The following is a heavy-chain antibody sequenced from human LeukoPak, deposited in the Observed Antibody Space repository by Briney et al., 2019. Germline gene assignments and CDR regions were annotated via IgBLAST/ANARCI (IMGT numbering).Heavy chain of an antibody. CDR1: GFTFSSYW. J-gene: IGHJ6*03. Sequence: PGGSLRLSCAASGFTFSSYWMSWVRQAPGKGLEWVANIKQDGGEKYYVDSVKGRFTISRDNAKNSLYLQMDSLRTEDTAVYFCARARPPTSYYSYYMDVWGRGTTVIVSS. V-gene: IGHV3-7*01. CDR3: ARARPPTSYYSYYMDV. CDR2: IKQDGGEK.